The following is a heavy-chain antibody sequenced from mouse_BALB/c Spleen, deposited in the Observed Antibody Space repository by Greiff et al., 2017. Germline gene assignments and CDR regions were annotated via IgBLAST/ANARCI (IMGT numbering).Heavy chain of an antibody. V-gene: IGHV2-9*02. CDR2: IWAGGST. J-gene: IGHJ3*01. D-gene: IGHD2-3*01. Sequence: VKLVESGPGLVAPSQSLSITCTVSGFSLTSYGVHWVRQPPGKGLEWLGVIWAGGSTNYNSALMSRLSISKDNSKSQVFLKMNSLQTDDTAMYYCAREGYDGYAWFAYWGQGTLVTVSA. CDR1: GFSLTSYG. CDR3: AREGYDGYAWFAY.